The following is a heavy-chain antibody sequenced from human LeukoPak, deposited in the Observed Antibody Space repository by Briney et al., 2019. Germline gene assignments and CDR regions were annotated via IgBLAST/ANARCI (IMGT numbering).Heavy chain of an antibody. D-gene: IGHD3-10*01. CDR2: ISAYNGNT. CDR3: ARSDYYGSGSYYLY. CDR1: GYTFTSYG. J-gene: IGHJ4*02. Sequence: GASVRVSCKASGYTFTSYGISWVRQAPGQGLEWMGWISAYNGNTNYAQKLQGRVTMTTDTSTSTAYMELRSLRSDDTAVYYCARSDYYGSGSYYLYWGQGTLVTVSS. V-gene: IGHV1-18*01.